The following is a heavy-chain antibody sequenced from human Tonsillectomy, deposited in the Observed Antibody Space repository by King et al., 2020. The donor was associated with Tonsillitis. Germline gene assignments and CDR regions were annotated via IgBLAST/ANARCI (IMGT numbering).Heavy chain of an antibody. V-gene: IGHV3-43*01. CDR3: AKGPSWLQLDY. CDR2: ISWDGGST. Sequence: EVQLVQSGGVVVQPGGSLKLSCAASGFTFDDYTMHWVRQAPGKGLEWVSLISWDGGSTYYADSVKGRFTISRDNSKNSLYLQMNSLRTEDTAVYYCAKGPSWLQLDYWGQGTLVTVSS. J-gene: IGHJ4*02. CDR1: GFTFDDYT. D-gene: IGHD5-24*01.